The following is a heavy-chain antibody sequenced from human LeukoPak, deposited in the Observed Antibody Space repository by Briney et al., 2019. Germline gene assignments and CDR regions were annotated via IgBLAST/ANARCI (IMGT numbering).Heavy chain of an antibody. CDR1: GYTFTSCG. J-gene: IGHJ6*03. V-gene: IGHV1-18*01. Sequence: GASVKVSCKASGYTFTSCGISWVRQAPGQGLEWMGWISAYNGNTDYAQKLQGRVTMTTDTSTSTAYMELRSLRSDDTAVYYCAREPRGSSLQYYYYYYMDVWGKGTTVTVSS. CDR3: AREPRGSSLQYYYYYYMDV. CDR2: ISAYNGNT. D-gene: IGHD6-6*01.